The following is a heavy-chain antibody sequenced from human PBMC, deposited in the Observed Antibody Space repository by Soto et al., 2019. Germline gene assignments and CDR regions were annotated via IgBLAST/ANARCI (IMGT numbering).Heavy chain of an antibody. J-gene: IGHJ4*02. V-gene: IGHV3-21*06. D-gene: IGHD1-1*01. Sequence: EVQLVESGGGLVKPGGSLRLSCAASGFTFTRFSMNWVRQAPGKGLEWVSSISSTTNYIYYGDSMKGRFTISRDNAKISVYLELNILRPEDTAVYYSARETEDITTTIPYWGQGALVSVSS. CDR1: GFTFTRFS. CDR3: ARETEDITTTIPY. CDR2: ISSTTNYI.